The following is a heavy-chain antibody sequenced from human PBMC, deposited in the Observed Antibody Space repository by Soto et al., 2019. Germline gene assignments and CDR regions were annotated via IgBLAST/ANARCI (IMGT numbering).Heavy chain of an antibody. CDR2: INAGNGNT. CDR1: GYTFTSYA. CDR3: ASEYCSGGSCPLHYGMAV. D-gene: IGHD2-15*01. Sequence: ASVKVSCKSPGYTFTSYAMHWVRQAPGQRLEWMGWINAGNGNTKYSQKFHGRVTITRDTCASTAYMELSSLRSEATAVYYCASEYCSGGSCPLHYGMAVRGQGTTVTVSS. V-gene: IGHV1-3*01. J-gene: IGHJ6*02.